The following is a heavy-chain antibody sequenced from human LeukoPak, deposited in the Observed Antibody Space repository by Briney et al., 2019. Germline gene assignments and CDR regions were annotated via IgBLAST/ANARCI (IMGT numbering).Heavy chain of an antibody. V-gene: IGHV1-69*04. Sequence: ASVKVSCKASGGTFSSYAISWVRQAPGQGLEWMGRIIPILGIANYAQKFQDRVTITADKSTSTAYMELSSLRSEDTAVYYCARGVGVRVTPADYWGQGTLVTVSS. J-gene: IGHJ4*02. CDR1: GGTFSSYA. CDR2: IIPILGIA. CDR3: ARGVGVRVTPADY. D-gene: IGHD2-15*01.